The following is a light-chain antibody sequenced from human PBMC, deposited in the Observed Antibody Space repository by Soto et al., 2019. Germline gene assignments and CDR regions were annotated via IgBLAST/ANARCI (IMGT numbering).Light chain of an antibody. Sequence: QSALTQPRSVSGSPGQSVTISCTITSNDLGGYNYFSWYQQRPGKAPKLIIYDVSKRPSGVPDRFSGSKSGNTASLTISGLQAEDEADYYCCSYAGSYVVIFGAGTKLTVL. V-gene: IGLV2-11*01. J-gene: IGLJ2*01. CDR1: SNDLGGYNY. CDR3: CSYAGSYVVI. CDR2: DVS.